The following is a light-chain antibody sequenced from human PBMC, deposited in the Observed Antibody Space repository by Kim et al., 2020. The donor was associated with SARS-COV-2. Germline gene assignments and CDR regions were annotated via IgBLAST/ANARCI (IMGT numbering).Light chain of an antibody. V-gene: IGLV1-47*01. Sequence: QRVTISCSGSSSNIGSNYVYWYQQLPGTAPKLLIYRNYQRPSGVPDRFSGSKSGTSASLAISGLRSEDEADYYCAAWDDSLSGYYVFGTGTKVTVL. CDR3: AAWDDSLSGYYV. CDR1: SSNIGSNY. J-gene: IGLJ1*01. CDR2: RNY.